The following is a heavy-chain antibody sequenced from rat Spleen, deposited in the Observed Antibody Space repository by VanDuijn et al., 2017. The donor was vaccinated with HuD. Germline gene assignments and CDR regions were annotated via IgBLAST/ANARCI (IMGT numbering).Heavy chain of an antibody. CDR2: ISYSGST. Sequence: EVQLQESGPGLVKPSQSLSLTCSVTGYSITSNYWGRIRKFPGNKMEWIGHISYSGSTSYNPSLKSRIAITRDSSNNQFFLQLNSVTTEDTATYYCARSQLVYVMDAWGQGASVTVSS. J-gene: IGHJ4*01. D-gene: IGHD5-1*01. CDR1: GYSITSNY. CDR3: ARSQLVYVMDA. V-gene: IGHV3-1*01.